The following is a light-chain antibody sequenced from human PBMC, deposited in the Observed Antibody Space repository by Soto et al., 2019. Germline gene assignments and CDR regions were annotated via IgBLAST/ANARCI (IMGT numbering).Light chain of an antibody. Sequence: DRVTISCRASQVIGNDLAWYQQKPGKAPRLLIFAASNLQSGVPSRFSGSGSGTDFTLTISRLQPEDFATYYCLQFYNFSWTFGQGTKVDIK. V-gene: IGKV1-6*01. J-gene: IGKJ1*01. CDR3: LQFYNFSWT. CDR1: QVIGND. CDR2: AAS.